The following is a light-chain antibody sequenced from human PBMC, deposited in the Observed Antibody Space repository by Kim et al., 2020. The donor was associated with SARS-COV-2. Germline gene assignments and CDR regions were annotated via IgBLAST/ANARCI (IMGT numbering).Light chain of an antibody. CDR1: QSVSSTY. Sequence: EIVLTQSPGTLSLSPGERATLSCRASQSVSSTYLAWYQQKPGQAPRLLIYGASKRATGIPDRFGGSGSGTDFTLTISRLEPEDFAMYYCQQYGSSPRTFGQGTKVDIK. V-gene: IGKV3-20*01. J-gene: IGKJ1*01. CDR2: GAS. CDR3: QQYGSSPRT.